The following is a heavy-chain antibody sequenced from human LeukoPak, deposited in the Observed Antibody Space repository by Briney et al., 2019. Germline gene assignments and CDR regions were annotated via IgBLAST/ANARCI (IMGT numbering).Heavy chain of an antibody. Sequence: GGSLRLSCAASGFTFSAYGMSWVRQSPRKGLEWVSGVSGADGTTYYADSVKGRFTISRDNAKNSLYLQMDSLRAEDTAVYFCARDRNLEVAATFCDLWGHGTQVTVSS. J-gene: IGHJ5*02. CDR3: ARDRNLEVAATFCDL. V-gene: IGHV3-23*01. CDR2: VSGADGTT. CDR1: GFTFSAYG. D-gene: IGHD2-15*01.